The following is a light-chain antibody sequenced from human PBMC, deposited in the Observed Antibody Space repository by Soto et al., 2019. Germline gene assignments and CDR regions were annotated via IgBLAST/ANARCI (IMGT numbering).Light chain of an antibody. Sequence: SVLTQPPAVSGAPGQTVTISCTGSRSSIGAGYDIHWYQFLPGTAPKLLLYSFNKRPSGIPDRFSGSKSGTSASLAITGLQPEDEVDYYWQSYDVSLSATGVFGPGSKVNV. CDR1: RSSIGAGYD. CDR3: QSYDVSLSATGV. V-gene: IGLV1-40*01. CDR2: SFN. J-gene: IGLJ1*01.